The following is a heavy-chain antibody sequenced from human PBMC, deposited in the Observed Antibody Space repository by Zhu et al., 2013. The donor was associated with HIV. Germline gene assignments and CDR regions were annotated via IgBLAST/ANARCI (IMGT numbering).Heavy chain of an antibody. Sequence: QSGAEVKKPGASVKVSCKASGYTFTGYYMHWVRQAPGQGLEWMGWINPNSGDTNYAQKLQGRVTMTTDTSTSTAYMELRSLRSDDTAVYYCARDVAGPFDPWGQGTLVTVSS. J-gene: IGHJ5*02. CDR1: GYTFTGYY. V-gene: IGHV1-2*02. CDR2: INPNSGDT. CDR3: ARDVAGPFDP. D-gene: IGHD6-19*01.